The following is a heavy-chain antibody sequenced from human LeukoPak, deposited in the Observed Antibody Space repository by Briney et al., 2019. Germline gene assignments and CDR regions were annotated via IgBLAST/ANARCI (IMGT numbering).Heavy chain of an antibody. Sequence: ASVKVSCMASGYTFTSYYMHWVRQAPGQGPEWMGIINPSGGSTTYAQKFQGRVTMTVDTSTSTVYMELSSLRSEDTAVYYCARDLYGSGTYPRYWGQGTLVTVSS. J-gene: IGHJ4*02. CDR2: INPSGGST. V-gene: IGHV1-46*01. CDR1: GYTFTSYY. CDR3: ARDLYGSGTYPRY. D-gene: IGHD3-10*01.